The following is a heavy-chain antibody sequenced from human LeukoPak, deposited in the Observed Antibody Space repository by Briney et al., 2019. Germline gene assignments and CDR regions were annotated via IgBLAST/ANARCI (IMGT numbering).Heavy chain of an antibody. CDR3: AKDKKYYFDY. CDR1: GFTFSDHN. J-gene: IGHJ4*02. CDR2: ISGSGGST. V-gene: IGHV3-23*01. Sequence: PGGSLRLSCAASGFTFSDHNMDWVRQAPGKGLEWVSAISGSGGSTYYADSVKGRFTISRDNSKNTLYLQMNSLRAEDTAVYYCAKDKKYYFDYWGQGTLVTVSS.